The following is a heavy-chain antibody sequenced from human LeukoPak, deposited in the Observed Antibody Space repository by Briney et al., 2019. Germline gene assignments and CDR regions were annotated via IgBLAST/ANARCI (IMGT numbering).Heavy chain of an antibody. J-gene: IGHJ4*02. Sequence: ASETLSLTCAVYGGPFSGYYWSWIRQPPGKGLEWVGEINHSGSTNYNPSLKSRVTLSVDTSKNQFSLKVSSVTAAATAVYYCARGRSAYDSSGYYYGNWGQGTLVTVSS. CDR1: GGPFSGYY. V-gene: IGHV4-34*01. CDR3: ARGRSAYDSSGYYYGN. D-gene: IGHD3-22*01. CDR2: INHSGST.